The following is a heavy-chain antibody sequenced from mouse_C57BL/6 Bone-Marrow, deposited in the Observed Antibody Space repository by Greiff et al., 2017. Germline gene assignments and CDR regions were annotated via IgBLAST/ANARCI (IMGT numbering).Heavy chain of an antibody. CDR1: GYTFTSYW. CDR3: ARLVGWFLFDY. CDR2: IDPSSGGT. Sequence: QVQLKQPGAELVKPGASVKLSCKASGYTFTSYWMHWVKQRPGRGLEWIGRIDPSSGGTKYNEKFKSKATLTVDKPSSTAYMQLSSLTSEDSAVYYCARLVGWFLFDYWGQGTTLTVSS. D-gene: IGHD2-3*01. V-gene: IGHV1-72*01. J-gene: IGHJ2*01.